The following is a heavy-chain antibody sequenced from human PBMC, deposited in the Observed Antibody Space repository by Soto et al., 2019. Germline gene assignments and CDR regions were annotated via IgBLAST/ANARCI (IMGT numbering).Heavy chain of an antibody. V-gene: IGHV3-30-3*01. J-gene: IGHJ4*02. Sequence: GSLRLSCSASGFSFSISPMHWVRQAPGKGPEWVALISYDGTNKFYADSVKGRFTISRDNSKSTLYLQVDSLRPEDAAVYYCARDPKTSGGQHWAFNYFDSWGQGTLVTVSS. D-gene: IGHD7-27*01. CDR2: ISYDGTNK. CDR1: GFSFSISP. CDR3: ARDPKTSGGQHWAFNYFDS.